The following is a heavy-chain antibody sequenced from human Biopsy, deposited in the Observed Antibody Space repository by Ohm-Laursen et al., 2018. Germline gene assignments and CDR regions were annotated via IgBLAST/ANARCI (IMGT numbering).Heavy chain of an antibody. CDR3: ARAGTAINGNSLGFDP. V-gene: IGHV4-59*05. CDR2: IYNTETT. J-gene: IGHJ5*02. D-gene: IGHD1-20*01. Sequence: SQTLSLTCSVSGGSISNLYWSWIRQPPGKGLEWIGSIYNTETTFYNPSLKSRVTISVDTSTNQFSLKVSSVTAADTAVYYCARAGTAINGNSLGFDPWGQGTLVTVSS. CDR1: GGSISNLY.